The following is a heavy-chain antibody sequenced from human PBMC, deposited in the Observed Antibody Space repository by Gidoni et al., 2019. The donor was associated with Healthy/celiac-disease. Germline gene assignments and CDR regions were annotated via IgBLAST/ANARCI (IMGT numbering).Heavy chain of an antibody. D-gene: IGHD3-22*01. Sequence: QVQLQESGPGLVQPSETLSLPCTVSGGSISSSYWSWIRQPPGKGLEWIGYIYYSGSTNYNPSLKSRVTISVDTSKNQFSLKLSSVTAADTAVYYCARARDYYDSSGYYFWGQGTLVTVSS. J-gene: IGHJ4*02. V-gene: IGHV4-59*01. CDR3: ARARDYYDSSGYYF. CDR1: GGSISSSY. CDR2: IYYSGST.